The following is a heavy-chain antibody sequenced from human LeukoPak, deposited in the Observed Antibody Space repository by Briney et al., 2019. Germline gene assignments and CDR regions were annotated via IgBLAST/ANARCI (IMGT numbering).Heavy chain of an antibody. CDR1: GFTFSSYW. V-gene: IGHV3-7*03. Sequence: PGGSLRLSCVASGFTFSSYWMSWVRQAPGKGLEWVANIREDGSKKYYVDSVKGQFTISRGNAKNSLFLQMDSLRAEDTAVYYCARISSSGYYFDYWGQGTLVTVSS. CDR2: IREDGSKK. J-gene: IGHJ4*02. D-gene: IGHD3-22*01. CDR3: ARISSSGYYFDY.